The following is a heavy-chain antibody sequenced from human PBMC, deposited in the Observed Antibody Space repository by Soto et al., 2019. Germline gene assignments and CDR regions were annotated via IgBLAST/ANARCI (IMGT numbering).Heavy chain of an antibody. CDR1: GGTFSSYA. J-gene: IGHJ6*02. CDR3: ARVKVTGDYYYYGMDV. Sequence: ASVKVSCKASGGTFSSYAISWVRQAPGQGLEWMGGIIPILGIANYAQKFQGRVMITADKSTSTAYMELSSLRSEDTAVYYCARVKVTGDYYYYGMDVWGQGTTVTVSS. V-gene: IGHV1-69*10. D-gene: IGHD7-27*01. CDR2: IIPILGIA.